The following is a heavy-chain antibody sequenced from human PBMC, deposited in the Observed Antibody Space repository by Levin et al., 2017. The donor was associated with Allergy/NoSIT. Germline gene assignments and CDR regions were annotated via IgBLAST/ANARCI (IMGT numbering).Heavy chain of an antibody. CDR2: ISAYNGNT. D-gene: IGHD1-1*01. V-gene: IGHV1-18*01. CDR3: ARGPRRPVGYAFDI. Sequence: GESLKISCKASGYTFTSYGISWVRQAPGQGLEWLGWISAYNGNTNYAQKLQGRVTMTTDTSTSTAYMELRSLRSDDTAVYYCARGPRRPVGYAFDIWGQGTMVTVSS. CDR1: GYTFTSYG. J-gene: IGHJ3*02.